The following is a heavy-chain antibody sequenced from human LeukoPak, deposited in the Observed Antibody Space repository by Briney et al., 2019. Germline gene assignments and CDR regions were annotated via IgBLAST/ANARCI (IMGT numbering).Heavy chain of an antibody. CDR1: GFTFSSYW. Sequence: GGSLRLSCATSGFTFSSYWMSWVRQAPGKGLEWVANIKQDGSEKYYVDSVKGRFTISRDNADNSLYLQMNSLRAEDTAVYYCARVTSYFDSGNYYKTLDYWAREPWSPSPQ. V-gene: IGHV3-7*01. CDR2: IKQDGSEK. D-gene: IGHD3-10*01. CDR3: ARVTSYFDSGNYYKTLDY. J-gene: IGHJ4*02.